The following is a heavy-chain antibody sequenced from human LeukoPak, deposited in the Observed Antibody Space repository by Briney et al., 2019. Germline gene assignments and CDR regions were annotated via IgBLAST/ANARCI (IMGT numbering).Heavy chain of an antibody. V-gene: IGHV4-39*01. CDR1: GGSISSSSYY. CDR2: IYYSGST. D-gene: IGHD6-6*01. CDR3: ARGPNHSSSFDY. Sequence: SETLSLTCTVSGGSISSSSYYWGWIRQPPGKGLEWIGSIYYSGSTYYNPSLKSRVTISVDTSKNQFSLKLSSVTAADTAVYYCARGPNHSSSFDYWGQGTLVTVSS. J-gene: IGHJ4*02.